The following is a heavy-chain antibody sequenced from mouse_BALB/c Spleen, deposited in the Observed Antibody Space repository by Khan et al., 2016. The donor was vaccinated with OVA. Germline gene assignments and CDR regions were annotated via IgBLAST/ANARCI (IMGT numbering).Heavy chain of an antibody. CDR1: GYSITSGYG. CDR3: ARTARIKY. Sequence: EVQLQESGPGLVKPSQSLSLTCTVTGYSITSGYGWNWIRQFPGNKLEWMGYISYSGRTNYNPSLKSRISITRDTSKNQFFLQLNSLTTEDTSTYYCARTARIKYWGQGTTLTVSS. CDR2: ISYSGRT. V-gene: IGHV3-2*02. D-gene: IGHD1-2*01. J-gene: IGHJ2*01.